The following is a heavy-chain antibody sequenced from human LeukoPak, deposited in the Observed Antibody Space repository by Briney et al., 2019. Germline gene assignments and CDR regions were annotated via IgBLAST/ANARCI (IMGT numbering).Heavy chain of an antibody. V-gene: IGHV3-30*02. CDR1: GFTFSSYG. J-gene: IGHJ4*02. Sequence: GGSLRLSCAASGFTFSSYGMHWVRQAPGKGLEWVAFIRYDGSNKYYADSVKGRFTTSRDNSKNTLYLQMNSLRAEDTAVYYCARSQGRRYDSSGYYPFGYWGQGTLVTVSS. CDR2: IRYDGSNK. CDR3: ARSQGRRYDSSGYYPFGY. D-gene: IGHD3-22*01.